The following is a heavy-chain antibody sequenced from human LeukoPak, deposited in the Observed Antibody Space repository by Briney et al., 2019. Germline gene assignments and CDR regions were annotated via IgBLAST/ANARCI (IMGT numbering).Heavy chain of an antibody. Sequence: SVKVSCKASGGTFSSYAISWVRQAPGQGLEWMGRIIPILGIANYAQKFQGRVTITADKSTSTAYMELSSLRSEDTAVYYCASLRDSSGYYYDGMDVWGQGTTVTVSS. J-gene: IGHJ6*02. CDR3: ASLRDSSGYYYDGMDV. V-gene: IGHV1-69*04. CDR1: GGTFSSYA. CDR2: IIPILGIA. D-gene: IGHD3-22*01.